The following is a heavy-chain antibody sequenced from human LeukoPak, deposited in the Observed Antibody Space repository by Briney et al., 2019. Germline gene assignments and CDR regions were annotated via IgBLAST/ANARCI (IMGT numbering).Heavy chain of an antibody. Sequence: SETLSLTCTVSGGSISSSSYYWGWIRQPPGKGLEWIGSIYYSGSTYYNPSLKSRVTISVDTSKNQFSLKLSSVTAADTAVYYCASIPAAAAGTFGYWGQGTLVTVSS. CDR2: IYYSGST. CDR1: GGSISSSSYY. J-gene: IGHJ4*02. D-gene: IGHD6-13*01. V-gene: IGHV4-39*01. CDR3: ASIPAAAAGTFGY.